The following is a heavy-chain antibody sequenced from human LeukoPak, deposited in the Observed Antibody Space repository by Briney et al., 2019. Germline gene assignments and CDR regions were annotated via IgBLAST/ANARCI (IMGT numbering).Heavy chain of an antibody. CDR1: GGSISSYY. V-gene: IGHV4-4*07. CDR3: ARDTRKYDAFDI. D-gene: IGHD1-14*01. Sequence: SETLSLTCSVSGGSISSYYWNWIRQTPGKGLEWIGRIYTSGSTNYNPSLKSRVTMSVDTSKNQFSLKLSSVTAADTAVYYCARDTRKYDAFDIWGQGTMVTVSS. CDR2: IYTSGST. J-gene: IGHJ3*02.